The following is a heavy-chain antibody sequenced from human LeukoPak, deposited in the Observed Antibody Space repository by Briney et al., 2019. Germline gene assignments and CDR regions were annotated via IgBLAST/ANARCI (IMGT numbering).Heavy chain of an antibody. V-gene: IGHV3-21*01. J-gene: IGHJ4*02. D-gene: IGHD6-19*01. CDR3: GRATLWEQWLAFDY. CDR1: GFTFSSYE. Sequence: GGSLRLSCAASGFTFSSYEMNWVRQAPGKGLEWVSSISSSSSYIYYADSVKGRFTISRDNAKNSLYLQMNSLRAEDTAVYYCGRATLWEQWLAFDYWGQGTLVTVSS. CDR2: ISSSSSYI.